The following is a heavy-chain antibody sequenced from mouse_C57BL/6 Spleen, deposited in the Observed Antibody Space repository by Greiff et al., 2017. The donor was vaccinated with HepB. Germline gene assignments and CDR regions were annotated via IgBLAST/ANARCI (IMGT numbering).Heavy chain of an antibody. J-gene: IGHJ3*01. D-gene: IGHD4-1*01. CDR1: GYTFTSYW. V-gene: IGHV1-69*01. Sequence: QVQLQQPGAELVMPGASVKLSCKASGYTFTSYWMHWVKQRPGQGLEWIGEIDPSDSYTNYNQKFKGKSTLTVDKSSSTAYMQLSSLTSEDSAVYYCARCLTGRWGFAYWGQGTLVTVSA. CDR3: ARCLTGRWGFAY. CDR2: IDPSDSYT.